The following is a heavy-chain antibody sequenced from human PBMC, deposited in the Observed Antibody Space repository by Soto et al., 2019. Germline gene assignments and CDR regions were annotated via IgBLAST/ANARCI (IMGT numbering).Heavy chain of an antibody. Sequence: GGFLRLSCAASEVTLGGLAGDWVRQAPGKGLEYVSGISSNGVGTYYANSVQGRFTISRDNSKNTVYLQMGSLRPEDMAVYYCARRARPDFYYMDVWGKGTTVTVSS. CDR3: ARRARPDFYYMDV. CDR1: EVTLGGLA. J-gene: IGHJ6*03. V-gene: IGHV3-64*01. D-gene: IGHD6-6*01. CDR2: ISSNGVGT.